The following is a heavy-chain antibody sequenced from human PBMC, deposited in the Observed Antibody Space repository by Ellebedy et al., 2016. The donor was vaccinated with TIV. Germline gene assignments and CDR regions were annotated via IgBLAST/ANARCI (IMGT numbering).Heavy chain of an antibody. D-gene: IGHD1-26*01. Sequence: ASVKVSCKASGYTFTSYGFSWVRQAPGQGLEWLGRISTYNGNTKFAQKVQGRVTLTTDTSTSTVSLELRSLRFDDTAIYYCARVSLGNCFDPWGQGTLVTVSS. V-gene: IGHV1-18*04. CDR2: ISTYNGNT. CDR1: GYTFTSYG. CDR3: ARVSLGNCFDP. J-gene: IGHJ5*02.